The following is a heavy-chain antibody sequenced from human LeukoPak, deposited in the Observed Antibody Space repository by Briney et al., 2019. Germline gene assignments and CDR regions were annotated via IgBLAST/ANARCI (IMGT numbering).Heavy chain of an antibody. J-gene: IGHJ6*04. Sequence: QPGGSLRLSCAASGFTFSSYEMHWVRQAPGKGLDYVSAISSNGDSTYYANFVKGRFIISRDNSKNTLYLQMGSLRPEDMAVYYCARDRPGDVWGEGTTVTVSS. V-gene: IGHV3-64*01. CDR2: ISSNGDST. CDR1: GFTFSSYE. CDR3: ARDRPGDV.